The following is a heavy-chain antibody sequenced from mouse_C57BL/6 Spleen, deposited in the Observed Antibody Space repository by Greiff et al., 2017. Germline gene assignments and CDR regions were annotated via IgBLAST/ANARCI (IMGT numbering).Heavy chain of an antibody. D-gene: IGHD1-1*01. CDR2: IYPGSGNT. J-gene: IGHJ1*03. CDR1: GYTFTDYY. Sequence: VQVVESGAELVRPGASVKLSCKASGYTFTDYYINWVKQRPGQGLEWIARIYPGSGNTYYNEKFKGKATLTAEKSSSTAYMQLSSLTSEDSAVYFCAGFITTVVGYFDVWGTGTTVTVSS. V-gene: IGHV1-76*01. CDR3: AGFITTVVGYFDV.